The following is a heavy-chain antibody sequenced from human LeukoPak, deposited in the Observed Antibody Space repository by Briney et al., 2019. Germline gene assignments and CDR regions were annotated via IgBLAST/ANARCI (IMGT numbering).Heavy chain of an antibody. V-gene: IGHV4-4*02. CDR2: IFHSGDT. CDR3: ARIEDVTRGYNHAYYFDY. Sequence: SGTLSLTCAVSGVSISRSNWWSWVRQPPGKGLEWIGEIFHSGDTSFNRSLESRLTISVDKSNNQFSLKLNSVTAADTAVYYCARIEDVTRGYNHAYYFDYWGQGTLVTVSS. CDR1: GVSISRSNW. J-gene: IGHJ4*02. D-gene: IGHD5-18*01.